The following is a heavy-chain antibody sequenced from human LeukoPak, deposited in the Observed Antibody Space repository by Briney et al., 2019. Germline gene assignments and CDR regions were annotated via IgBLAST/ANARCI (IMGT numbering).Heavy chain of an antibody. J-gene: IGHJ4*02. CDR3: TARWAYYDFWSGNDY. CDR1: GFTSSSYG. D-gene: IGHD3-3*01. CDR2: IRSKANSYAT. V-gene: IGHV3-73*01. Sequence: GGSLRLSCAASGFTSSSYGMHWIRQASGKGLEWVGRIRSKANSYATAYAASVKGRFTISRDDSKNTAYLQMNSLKTEDTAVYYCTARWAYYDFWSGNDYWGQGTLVTVSS.